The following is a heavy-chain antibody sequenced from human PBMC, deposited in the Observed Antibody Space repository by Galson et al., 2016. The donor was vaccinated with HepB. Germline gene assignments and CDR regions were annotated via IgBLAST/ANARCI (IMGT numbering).Heavy chain of an antibody. CDR1: VGTFNRYA. CDR3: AREMGWDLPAYYYYALDV. Sequence: SVKVSCKASVGTFNRYAITWVRQAPGQGLEWMGGIIPNFGTPNYALKFQGRVRITADESTNTVYMELSSLRCEDTAVYYCAREMGWDLPAYYYYALDVWGQGTAVTVPS. V-gene: IGHV1-69*13. D-gene: IGHD1-26*01. CDR2: IIPNFGTP. J-gene: IGHJ6*02.